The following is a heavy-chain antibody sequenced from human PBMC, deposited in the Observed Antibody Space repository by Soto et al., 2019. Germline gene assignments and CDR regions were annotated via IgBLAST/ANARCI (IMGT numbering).Heavy chain of an antibody. CDR3: AHHPYYGLAPYSFDY. D-gene: IGHD3-10*01. J-gene: IGHJ4*02. CDR2: IYWDDDK. Sequence: QITLKESGPTLVKPTQTLTLTCTFSGFSLRTSGVGVGWIRQPPGKALEWLAVIYWDDDKRSSSSLKSRLTITKDTSKNQVVLTMTNMDPVDTATYYCAHHPYYGLAPYSFDYWGQGILVTVSS. V-gene: IGHV2-5*02. CDR1: GFSLRTSGVG.